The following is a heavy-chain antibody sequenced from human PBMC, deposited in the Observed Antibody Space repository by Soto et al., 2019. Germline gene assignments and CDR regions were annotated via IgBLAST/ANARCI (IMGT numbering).Heavy chain of an antibody. CDR1: GFTFSSYG. Sequence: GGSLRLSCAASGFTFSSYGMHWVRQAPGKGLEGVAVISYDGSNKYYADSVKGRFTISRDNSKKTLYLQMNSLRAEDTAEYYCAKGHQRFDHWGQGTLVTVSS. J-gene: IGHJ4*02. CDR2: ISYDGSNK. D-gene: IGHD2-2*01. CDR3: AKGHQRFDH. V-gene: IGHV3-30*18.